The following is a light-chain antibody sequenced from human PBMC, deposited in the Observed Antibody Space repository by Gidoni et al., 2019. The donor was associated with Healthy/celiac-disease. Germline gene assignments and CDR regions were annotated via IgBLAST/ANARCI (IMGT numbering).Light chain of an antibody. CDR2: DAS. CDR3: QQRSNWPRRT. Sequence: EIVLPQSPATLSLSPGERATLSCRASQSVSSYLAWYQQKPGQAPRLLIYDASNRATGIPARFSGSGSGTDVTLTSSSREPEDVAVYYCQQRSNWPRRTFGGGTKVEIK. V-gene: IGKV3-11*01. CDR1: QSVSSY. J-gene: IGKJ4*01.